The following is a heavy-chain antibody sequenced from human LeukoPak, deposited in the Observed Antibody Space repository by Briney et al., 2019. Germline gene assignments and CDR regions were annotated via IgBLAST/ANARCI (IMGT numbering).Heavy chain of an antibody. CDR2: INGDGSST. V-gene: IGHV3-74*01. Sequence: PGGSLRLSCAASGFTLSNNWMHWVRQAPGKGLVWVSRINGDGSSTSYADSVKGRFTISRDNSKNTLYLQMNSLRAEDTALYYCAKEAHYPHMGTYLVTIDSWGQGTLVTVSS. CDR3: AKEAHYPHMGTYLVTIDS. J-gene: IGHJ4*02. CDR1: GFTLSNNW. D-gene: IGHD3-9*01.